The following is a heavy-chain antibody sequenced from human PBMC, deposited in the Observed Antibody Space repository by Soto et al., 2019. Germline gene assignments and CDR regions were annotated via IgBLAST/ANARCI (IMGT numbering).Heavy chain of an antibody. CDR1: GFTFRNYA. V-gene: IGHV3-23*01. CDR3: AKASGESYPASRVFDY. J-gene: IGHJ4*01. CDR2: LTGSGDST. Sequence: EVALLESGGGLVQPGGSLRLSCAASGFTFRNYAMSWVRQAPGKGLEWVSVLTGSGDSTLYADSVKGRFIISRDNSKNTLYLQMNSLRAEDRAIYYCAKASGESYPASRVFDYWGQGTRVTVSS. D-gene: IGHD3-16*01.